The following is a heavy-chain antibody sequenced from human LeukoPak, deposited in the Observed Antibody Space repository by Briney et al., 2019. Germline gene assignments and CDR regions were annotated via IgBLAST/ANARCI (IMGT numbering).Heavy chain of an antibody. V-gene: IGHV3-7*01. CDR2: INQDGSEK. J-gene: IGHJ4*02. D-gene: IGHD6-13*01. CDR1: EFTFSGYW. Sequence: GGSLRLSCAASEFTFSGYWMNWVRQAPGKGPEWVANINQDGSEKHYVDSVKGRFTISRDNAKNSLFLQMNSLRVEDTAVFYCARDGFVGAAGYWGQGTLDTVSS. CDR3: ARDGFVGAAGY.